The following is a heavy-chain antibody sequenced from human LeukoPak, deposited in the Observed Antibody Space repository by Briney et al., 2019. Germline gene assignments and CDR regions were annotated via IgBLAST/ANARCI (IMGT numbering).Heavy chain of an antibody. V-gene: IGHV1-2*03. J-gene: IGHJ4*02. CDR2: INPNSGGT. CDR1: GYTFTGYY. Sequence: LGASVKVSCKASGYTFTGYYMHWVRQAPGQGLEWMGWINPNSGGTNYAQKFQGRVTMTRDTSISTAYMELSRLRSDDTAVYYCASGTQRTVTTPNFDYWGQGTLVTVSS. CDR3: ASGTQRTVTTPNFDY. D-gene: IGHD4-17*01.